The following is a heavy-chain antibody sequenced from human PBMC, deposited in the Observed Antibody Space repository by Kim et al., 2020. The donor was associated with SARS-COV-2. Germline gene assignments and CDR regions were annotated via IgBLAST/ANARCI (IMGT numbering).Heavy chain of an antibody. D-gene: IGHD2-21*01. CDR2: LGGSGGT. CDR3: SKDVFDWQDYF. Sequence: GGSLRLSCAASGFSFNNNAMTWVRQAPGKGLEWVSALGGSGGTFYANAAKGGFTIFRGKTKKTLYLQMIGLRAEDTAAYFCSKDVFDWQDYFWREGTLGT. CDR1: GFSFNNNA. J-gene: IGHJ4*02. V-gene: IGHV3-23*01.